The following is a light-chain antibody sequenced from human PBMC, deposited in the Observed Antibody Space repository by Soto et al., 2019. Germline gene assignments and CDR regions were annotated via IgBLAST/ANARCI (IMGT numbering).Light chain of an antibody. CDR3: QQYGCSPLA. V-gene: IGKV3-20*01. J-gene: IGKJ1*01. CDR1: QSVSSDY. CDR2: ATY. Sequence: IVLTQSTGSLTLSPGALAPLSCSASQSVSSDYLAWLQQTTGQDPRLLIFATYRRATGITDSRSGSGSGTDVSLNVRGLEPEDGAVYNCQQYGCSPLALGQGTKLDI.